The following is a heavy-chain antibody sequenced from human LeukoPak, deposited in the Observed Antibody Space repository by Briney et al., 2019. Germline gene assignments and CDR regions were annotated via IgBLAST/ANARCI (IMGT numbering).Heavy chain of an antibody. D-gene: IGHD6-13*01. V-gene: IGHV3-49*03. CDR2: IRSNAYGGTA. CDR3: TRAVIAAAGLFFDY. Sequence: GGSLRLSCAASGFTFSAYYMSWFRQAPGKGLEWVGFIRSNAYGGTAEYAASVKGRFTISRDDSKSIGYLQMNSLKTEDTAIYYCTRAVIAAAGLFFDYWGQGTLVTVSS. CDR1: GFTFSAYY. J-gene: IGHJ4*01.